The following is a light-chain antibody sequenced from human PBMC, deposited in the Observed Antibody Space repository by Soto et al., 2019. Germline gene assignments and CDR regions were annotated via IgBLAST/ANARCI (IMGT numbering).Light chain of an antibody. CDR2: KAS. CDR3: QQYINYPWT. Sequence: DIQMTQSPSTLSASVGDRVTITCRASQSISNWLAWYQQKPGKAPKFLIYKASNLESGVPSRFIGSGSGTEFTLTISSLQSDDFATYYCQQYINYPWTFGQGTKVDIK. CDR1: QSISNW. V-gene: IGKV1-5*03. J-gene: IGKJ1*01.